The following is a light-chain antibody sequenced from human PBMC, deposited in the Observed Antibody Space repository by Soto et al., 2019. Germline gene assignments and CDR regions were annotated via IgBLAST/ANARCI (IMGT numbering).Light chain of an antibody. J-gene: IGKJ5*01. Sequence: EIVLTQSPDTLSLSPGERATLSCRASQSVSSSYLAWYQQKPGQAPRLLIFGTSSRATDIPDRFSGSGSGTDFTLTISRLEPEDFAVYYCQQYGSLITFGQGTRLEIK. CDR1: QSVSSSY. CDR2: GTS. V-gene: IGKV3-20*01. CDR3: QQYGSLIT.